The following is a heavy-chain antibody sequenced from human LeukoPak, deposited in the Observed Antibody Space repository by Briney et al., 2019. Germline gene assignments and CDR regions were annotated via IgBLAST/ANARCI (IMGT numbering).Heavy chain of an antibody. CDR1: GYTFTSYD. CDR2: MNPNSGNT. CDR3: ARGPAAMVPDY. Sequence: ASVKVSFKASGYTFTSYDINWVRQATGQGLEWMGWMNPNSGNTGYAQKFQGRVTMTRDTSISTAYMELSSLRSEDTAVYYCARGPAAMVPDYWGQGTLVTVSS. J-gene: IGHJ4*02. V-gene: IGHV1-8*01. D-gene: IGHD5-18*01.